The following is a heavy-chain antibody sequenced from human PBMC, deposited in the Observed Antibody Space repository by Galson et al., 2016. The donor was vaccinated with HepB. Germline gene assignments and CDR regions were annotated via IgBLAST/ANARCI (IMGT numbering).Heavy chain of an antibody. Sequence: SETLSLTCTVSGGSISIGYWWSWVRQPPGKGLEWIGNIYYSGSTYYNPSLRSRVTISVDTSKNQFSLKVNSVTAADTAVYYCARDGVGSATPFDSWGQGTLVTVSS. J-gene: IGHJ4*02. CDR2: IYYSGST. D-gene: IGHD1-26*01. CDR1: GGSISIGYW. V-gene: IGHV4-4*02. CDR3: ARDGVGSATPFDS.